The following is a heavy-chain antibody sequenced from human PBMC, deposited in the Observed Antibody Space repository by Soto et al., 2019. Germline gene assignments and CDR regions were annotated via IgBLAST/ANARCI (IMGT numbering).Heavy chain of an antibody. Sequence: SETLSLTCTGSGGSVSSGSYYWSWIRQPPGKGLEWIGYIYYSGSTNYNPSLKSRVTISVDTSKNQFSLKLSSVTAADTAVYYCARDASPKANFLDYWGQGTLVTVSS. CDR2: IYYSGST. J-gene: IGHJ4*02. V-gene: IGHV4-61*01. D-gene: IGHD1-1*01. CDR3: ARDASPKANFLDY. CDR1: GGSVSSGSYY.